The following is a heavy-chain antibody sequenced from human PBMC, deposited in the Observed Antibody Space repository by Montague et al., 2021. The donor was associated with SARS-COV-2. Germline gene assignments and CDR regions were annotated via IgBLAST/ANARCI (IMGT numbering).Heavy chain of an antibody. Sequence: SQTLSLTCTVSGGSISSYYCCWIWQPQQRGLGWVWYIYYSWSTGYCPNLKLRVTISLDTSKNQFSLKVTSVTAADTAVYYCARIGYASVGYYYIYPYWGQGTLVTVSS. CDR1: GGSISSYY. J-gene: IGHJ1*01. CDR2: IYYSWST. V-gene: IGHV4-59*01. D-gene: IGHD3-22*01. CDR3: ARIGYASVGYYYIYPY.